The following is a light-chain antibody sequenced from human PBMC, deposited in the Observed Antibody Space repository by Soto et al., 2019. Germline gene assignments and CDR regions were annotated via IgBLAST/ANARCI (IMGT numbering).Light chain of an antibody. J-gene: IGLJ2*01. CDR2: EVS. Sequence: QSALTQPPSASGSPGQSVAISCTGTSSDVGGYNYVSWYQQHPGKAPKLIIYEVSQRPSGVPDRFSGSKSGNTASLTVSGLQAEDEANYYCTSYVGNEKLFGGGTKLTVL. CDR3: TSYVGNEKL. V-gene: IGLV2-8*01. CDR1: SSDVGGYNY.